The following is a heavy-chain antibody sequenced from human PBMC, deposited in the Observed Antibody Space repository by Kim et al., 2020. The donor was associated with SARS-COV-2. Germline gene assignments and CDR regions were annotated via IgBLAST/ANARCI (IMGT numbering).Heavy chain of an antibody. CDR2: INDRGGT. Sequence: SETLSLTCAVYGGSFSGYSWHWIRQSPGKGLEWIGQINDRGGTNYNPSLKSRVSGSIDTSKNQFSLKLASVTAADTAVYYCARGLPGYWGQGALVTVSS. V-gene: IGHV4-34*01. CDR1: GGSFSGYS. CDR3: ARGLPGY. J-gene: IGHJ1*01. D-gene: IGHD3-9*01.